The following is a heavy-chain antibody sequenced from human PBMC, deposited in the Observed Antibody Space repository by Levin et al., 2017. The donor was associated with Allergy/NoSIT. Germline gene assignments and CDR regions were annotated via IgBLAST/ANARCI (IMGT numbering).Heavy chain of an antibody. Sequence: KISCKASGGTFSSYAISWVRQAPGQGLEWMGGIIPIFGTANYAQKFQGRVTITADESTSTAYMELSSLRSEDTAVYYCARGDRVIAAAGPYFDLWGRGTLVTVSS. CDR3: ARGDRVIAAAGPYFDL. D-gene: IGHD6-13*01. CDR2: IIPIFGTA. V-gene: IGHV1-69*01. CDR1: GGTFSSYA. J-gene: IGHJ2*01.